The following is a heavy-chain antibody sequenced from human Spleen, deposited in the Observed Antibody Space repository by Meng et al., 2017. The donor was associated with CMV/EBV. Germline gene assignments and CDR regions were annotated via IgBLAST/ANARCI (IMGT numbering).Heavy chain of an antibody. Sequence: GFSVSTSGGGVGWIRQAPGKDLEWLAVMYWDDDKRYSPSLKSRLTITKDTPKNQVVLTMTNMDPVDTATYYCARSSAEVATVKFDYWGQGTLVTVSS. V-gene: IGHV2-5*02. D-gene: IGHD5-24*01. CDR1: GFSVSTSGGG. J-gene: IGHJ4*02. CDR3: ARSSAEVATVKFDY. CDR2: MYWDDDK.